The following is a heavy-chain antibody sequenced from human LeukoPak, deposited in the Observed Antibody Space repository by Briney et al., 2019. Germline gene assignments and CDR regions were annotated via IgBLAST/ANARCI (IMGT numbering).Heavy chain of an antibody. Sequence: GGSLRLSCAASGFTFSSYAMSWVRQAPGKGLEWASAISGSGGSTYYADSVKGRFTISRDNSKNTLYLQMNSLRAEDTAVYYCAKEGMRYYYGSGSPRFLVYWGQGTLVTVSS. CDR3: AKEGMRYYYGSGSPRFLVY. CDR2: ISGSGGST. D-gene: IGHD3-10*01. CDR1: GFTFSSYA. J-gene: IGHJ4*02. V-gene: IGHV3-23*01.